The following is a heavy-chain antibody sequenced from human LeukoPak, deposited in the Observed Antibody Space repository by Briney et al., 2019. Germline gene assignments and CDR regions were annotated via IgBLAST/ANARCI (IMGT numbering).Heavy chain of an antibody. J-gene: IGHJ6*02. Sequence: GGSLRLSCAASGFTFSSYAMHWLRQVPGKGLEWVAVISYDGSNKYYADSVKGRFTISRDNSKNTLYLQMNSLRAEDTAVYYCARDHRLQLLLQYYYYYYGMDVWGQGTTVTVSS. CDR3: ARDHRLQLLLQYYYYYYGMDV. V-gene: IGHV3-30-3*01. D-gene: IGHD5-24*01. CDR2: ISYDGSNK. CDR1: GFTFSSYA.